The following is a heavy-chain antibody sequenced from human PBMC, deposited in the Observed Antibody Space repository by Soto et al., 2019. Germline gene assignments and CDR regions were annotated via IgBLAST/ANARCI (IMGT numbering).Heavy chain of an antibody. CDR1: GWSFSGYY. V-gene: IGHV4-34*01. CDR2: INHSGST. D-gene: IGHD2-8*02. CDR3: ARDKITGLFDY. J-gene: IGHJ4*02. Sequence: PSETLSLTCAVYGWSFSGYYWTWIRQPPGTGLEWIGEINHSGSTNYNPSLKSRVTISVDTSKNQFSLKLTSVTAADTAVYYCARDKITGLFDYWGQRTLVTVSA.